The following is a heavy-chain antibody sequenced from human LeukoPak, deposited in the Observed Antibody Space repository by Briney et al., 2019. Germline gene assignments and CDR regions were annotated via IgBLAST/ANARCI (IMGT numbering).Heavy chain of an antibody. CDR1: GYTFTSYY. Sequence: PGASVKVSCKASGYTFTSYYMHWVRQAPGQGLEWMGGIIPIFGTANYAQKFQGRVTITADESTSTAYMELSSLRSEDTAVYYCARGNEYYFDYWGQGTLVTVSS. J-gene: IGHJ4*02. V-gene: IGHV1-69*13. CDR2: IIPIFGTA. CDR3: ARGNEYYFDY.